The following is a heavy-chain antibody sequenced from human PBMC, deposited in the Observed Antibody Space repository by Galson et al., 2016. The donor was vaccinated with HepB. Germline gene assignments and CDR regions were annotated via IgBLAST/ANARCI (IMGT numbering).Heavy chain of an antibody. CDR1: GFTFSSNY. Sequence: SLRLSCAASGFTFSSNYMSWVRQAPGKGLEGVSVIYSGGTTYYADSVKGRFTISRDSSKNTLYLQMNSLRAEDTAVYYCTTGPRGYWGQGTLVTVSS. J-gene: IGHJ4*02. V-gene: IGHV3-66*01. CDR2: IYSGGTT. CDR3: TTGPRGY. D-gene: IGHD1-1*01.